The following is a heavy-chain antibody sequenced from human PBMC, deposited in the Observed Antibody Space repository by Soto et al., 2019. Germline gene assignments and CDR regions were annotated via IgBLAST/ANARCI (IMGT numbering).Heavy chain of an antibody. D-gene: IGHD3-10*01. CDR3: ARAASNYFASGSYLPYYMDV. J-gene: IGHJ6*03. Sequence: SETLSLTCAFYGWSCSGYYWSLIRQPPGKGLEWIGEINHSGSTNYNPSLKSRVTISVDTSKNQFSLKLSSVTAEDTAVYYCARAASNYFASGSYLPYYMDVWGKGTTVTVSS. CDR1: GWSCSGYY. CDR2: INHSGST. V-gene: IGHV4-34*01.